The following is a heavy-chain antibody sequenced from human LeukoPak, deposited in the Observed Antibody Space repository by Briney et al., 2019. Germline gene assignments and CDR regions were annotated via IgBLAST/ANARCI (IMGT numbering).Heavy chain of an antibody. J-gene: IGHJ4*02. CDR2: ISAYNGNT. Sequence: ASVKVSCKASGYTFTSYGISWVRQAPGQGLEWMGWISAYNGNTNYAQKLQGRVTMTTDTSTGTAYMELRSLRSDDTAVYYCARELYYYDSSGYLLWGQGTLVTVSS. D-gene: IGHD3-22*01. V-gene: IGHV1-18*01. CDR3: ARELYYYDSSGYLL. CDR1: GYTFTSYG.